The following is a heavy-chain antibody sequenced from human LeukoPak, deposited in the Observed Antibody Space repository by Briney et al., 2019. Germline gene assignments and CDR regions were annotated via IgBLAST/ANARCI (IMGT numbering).Heavy chain of an antibody. J-gene: IGHJ4*02. D-gene: IGHD3-10*01. CDR3: ARTLWFGELLEPLFDY. CDR2: IYYSGST. Sequence: SETLSLTCTVSGGSISSSSYYWGWIRQPPGKGLEWIGSIYYSGSTNYNPSLKSRVTISVDTSKNQFSLKLSSVTAADTAVYYCARTLWFGELLEPLFDYWGQGTLVTVSS. CDR1: GGSISSSSYY. V-gene: IGHV4-39*07.